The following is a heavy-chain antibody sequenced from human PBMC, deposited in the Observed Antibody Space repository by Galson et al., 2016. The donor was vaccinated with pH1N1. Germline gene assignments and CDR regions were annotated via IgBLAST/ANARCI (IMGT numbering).Heavy chain of an antibody. Sequence: SLRLSCAASGFTFSSHAMNWVRQAPGKGLEWVSIISGSGGITYYADSVKGRFTISRDNSKSTLSLQANSLRAEDTAIYYCAKQGPILTGLPTFARNYYHYMDVWGKGTTVTVSS. CDR3: AKQGPILTGLPTFARNYYHYMDV. J-gene: IGHJ6*03. V-gene: IGHV3-23*01. D-gene: IGHD2-15*01. CDR1: GFTFSSHA. CDR2: ISGSGGIT.